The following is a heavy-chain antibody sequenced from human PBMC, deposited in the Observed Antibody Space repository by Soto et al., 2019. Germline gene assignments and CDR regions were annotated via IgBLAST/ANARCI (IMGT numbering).Heavy chain of an antibody. CDR2: INPSGGST. V-gene: IGHV1-46*01. J-gene: IGHJ6*02. Sequence: ASVKVSCKASGYTFTSYYMHWVRQAPGQGLEWMGIINPSGGSTSYAQKFQGRVTMTRNTSISTAYMELSSLRSEDTAVYYCARACSSTSCYEYYYYGMDVWGQGTTVTVSS. D-gene: IGHD2-2*01. CDR1: GYTFTSYY. CDR3: ARACSSTSCYEYYYYGMDV.